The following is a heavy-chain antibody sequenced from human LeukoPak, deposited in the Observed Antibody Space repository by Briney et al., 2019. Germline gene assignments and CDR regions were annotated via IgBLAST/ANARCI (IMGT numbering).Heavy chain of an antibody. Sequence: GGSLRLSCAASGFTFSDYYMSWIRQAPGKGLEWVSYISSSGSTIYYADSVKGRFTISRDNTKNSLYLQMNSLRAEDTAVYYCARGKGSGYNPRGFYYYMDVWGKGTTVTVSS. J-gene: IGHJ6*03. V-gene: IGHV3-11*04. CDR1: GFTFSDYY. D-gene: IGHD5-24*01. CDR3: ARGKGSGYNPRGFYYYMDV. CDR2: ISSSGSTI.